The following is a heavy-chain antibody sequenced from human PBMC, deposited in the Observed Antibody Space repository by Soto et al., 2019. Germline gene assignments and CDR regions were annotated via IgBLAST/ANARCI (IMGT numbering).Heavy chain of an antibody. CDR2: ISAYNGNT. J-gene: IGHJ6*03. V-gene: IGHV1-18*01. Sequence: ASVKVSCKASGYTFTSYGISWVRQAPGQGLEWMGWISAYNGNTNYAQKLQGRVTMTTDTSTSTAYMELRSLRSDDTAVYYCARAVPIFGVVSPRLNYYYYVDVWGKGTTVTVSS. CDR3: ARAVPIFGVVSPRLNYYYYVDV. CDR1: GYTFTSYG. D-gene: IGHD3-3*02.